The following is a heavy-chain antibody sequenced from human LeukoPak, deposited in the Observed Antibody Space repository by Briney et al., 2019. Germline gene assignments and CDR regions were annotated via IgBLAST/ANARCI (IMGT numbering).Heavy chain of an antibody. J-gene: IGHJ4*02. V-gene: IGHV1-2*02. D-gene: IGHD6-13*01. Sequence: ASVKVSCKASGYTFTGYYMHWVRQAPGQGLEWMGWINPNSGGTNHAQKFQGRVTMTRDTSISTAYMELSRLRSDDTAVYYCARAGSSSWPYYFDYWGQGTLVTVSS. CDR3: ARAGSSSWPYYFDY. CDR2: INPNSGGT. CDR1: GYTFTGYY.